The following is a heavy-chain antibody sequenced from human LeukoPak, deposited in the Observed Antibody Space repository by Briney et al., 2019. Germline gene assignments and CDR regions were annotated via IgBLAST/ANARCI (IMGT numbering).Heavy chain of an antibody. Sequence: PGGSLRLSCAASGFTFSRYAMSWVRQTPEKGLEWVSVISGSDGSTYYADSVRVRFTISRDDSGNTLFLQMNSLRAEDTAVYYCARQVSCDTTTCYAGMPPDYWGQGTLVTVSS. V-gene: IGHV3-23*01. CDR1: GFTFSRYA. CDR2: ISGSDGST. CDR3: ARQVSCDTTTCYAGMPPDY. D-gene: IGHD2-2*01. J-gene: IGHJ4*02.